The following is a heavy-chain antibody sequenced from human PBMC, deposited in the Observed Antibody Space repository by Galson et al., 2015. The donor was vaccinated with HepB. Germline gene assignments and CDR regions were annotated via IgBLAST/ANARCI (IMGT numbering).Heavy chain of an antibody. D-gene: IGHD4-23*01. CDR2: VNTDATVT. CDR3: AKIKTAVITDAFDV. J-gene: IGHJ3*01. Sequence: SLRLSCAASGFTFSNYWMHWVRQAPGKGLVWVSRVNTDATVTNYADSVRGRFAISRDNAKNTLYLQMNSLRVEDTAVYYCAKIKTAVITDAFDVWGQGTMVTVSS. V-gene: IGHV3-74*01. CDR1: GFTFSNYW.